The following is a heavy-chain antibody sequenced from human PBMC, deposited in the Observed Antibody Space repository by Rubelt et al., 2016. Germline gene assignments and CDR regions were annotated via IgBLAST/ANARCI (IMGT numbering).Heavy chain of an antibody. Sequence: VQLVESGGGLVQPGGSLRLSCAASGFTFSSYGMSWVRQAPGKGLEWVTFIRFDGSNPYHADSVKGRFTISRDNAKNSLSLQMNSLRDEDTAVYYCARDPAYYYDSSVYKHLDSFDYWGQGTLVTVSS. CDR2: IRFDGSNP. D-gene: IGHD3-22*01. J-gene: IGHJ4*02. CDR3: ARDPAYYYDSSVYKHLDSFDY. CDR1: GFTFSSYG. V-gene: IGHV3-30*02.